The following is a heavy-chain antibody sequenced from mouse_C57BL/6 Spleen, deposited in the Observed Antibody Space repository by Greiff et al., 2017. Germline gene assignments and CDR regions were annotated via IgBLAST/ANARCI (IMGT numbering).Heavy chain of an antibody. CDR3: ARYGYSYAMDY. CDR2: IYPGGGYT. Sequence: QVQLKQSGAELVRPGTSVTMSCKASGYTFTNYWIGWAKQRPGHGLEWIGDIYPGGGYTNYNEKFKGKATLTADQSSSTAYMQFSSLTSEDSAIYYCARYGYSYAMDYWGQGTSVTVSS. D-gene: IGHD2-3*01. V-gene: IGHV1-63*01. J-gene: IGHJ4*01. CDR1: GYTFTNYW.